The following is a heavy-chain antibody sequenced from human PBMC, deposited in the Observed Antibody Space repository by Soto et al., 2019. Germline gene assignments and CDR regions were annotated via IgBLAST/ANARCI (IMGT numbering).Heavy chain of an antibody. CDR3: ARDSWSQY. Sequence: GGSLRLSCAASGFSVSSNYMNWVRQAPGKGLEWVSIIHNGGETYYADSVKVRFTVSRDNSKNTVFLQMNSLRVEDIVVYYCARDSWSQYWGQGTLVTVSS. J-gene: IGHJ1*01. CDR2: IHNGGET. CDR1: GFSVSSNY. D-gene: IGHD2-15*01. V-gene: IGHV3-66*01.